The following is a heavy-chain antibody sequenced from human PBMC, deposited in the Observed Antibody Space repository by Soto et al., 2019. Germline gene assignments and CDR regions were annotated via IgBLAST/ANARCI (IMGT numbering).Heavy chain of an antibody. Sequence: SVKVSCKASGGTFSSYAISWVRQAPGQGLEWMGGIIPIFGTANYAQKFQGRVTITADESTSTAYMELSSLRSEDTAVYYCARDRGSHTTAAFDIWGQGTMVTVSS. D-gene: IGHD1-26*01. CDR2: IIPIFGTA. J-gene: IGHJ3*02. CDR3: ARDRGSHTTAAFDI. CDR1: GGTFSSYA. V-gene: IGHV1-69*13.